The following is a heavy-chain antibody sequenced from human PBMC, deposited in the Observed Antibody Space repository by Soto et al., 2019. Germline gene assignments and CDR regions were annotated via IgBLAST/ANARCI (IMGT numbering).Heavy chain of an antibody. V-gene: IGHV3-23*01. CDR2: INGRGDST. D-gene: IGHD4-17*01. J-gene: IGHJ6*02. Sequence: GGSLRLSCATSGFTFYSYAMTWVRQAPGKGLEWVSSINGRGDSTYYADSVKGRFSISRDNYKNTVYLQMNSLRAENTAVYFCARVWERTVTTRNYFYGTDVWGRGTTVTVSS. CDR1: GFTFYSYA. CDR3: ARVWERTVTTRNYFYGTDV.